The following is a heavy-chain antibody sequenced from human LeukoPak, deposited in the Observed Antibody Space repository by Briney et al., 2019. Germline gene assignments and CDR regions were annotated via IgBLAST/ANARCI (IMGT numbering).Heavy chain of an antibody. D-gene: IGHD3-10*01. CDR1: GFTFSSYE. CDR3: ARDRASWFGEFYIFDY. Sequence: GGSLRLSCAASGFTFSSYEMNWVRQAPGKGLEWVSYISSSGSTIYYADSVKGRFTISRDNAKNSLYLQMNSLRAEDTAVYYCARDRASWFGEFYIFDYWGQGTLVTVSS. CDR2: ISSSGSTI. J-gene: IGHJ4*02. V-gene: IGHV3-48*03.